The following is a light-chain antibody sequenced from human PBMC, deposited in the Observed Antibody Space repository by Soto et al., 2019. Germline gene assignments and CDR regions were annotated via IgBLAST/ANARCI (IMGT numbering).Light chain of an antibody. CDR3: LHYHSYPRT. CDR1: QSVSSSY. Sequence: EIVLTQSPGTLSLSPGERATLSCRASQSVSSSYLAWYQQKPGRAPRLLIYGASTRATGIPDRFSGSGSGTDFTLTISRLEPEDFATYYCLHYHSYPRTFGRGTKVEIK. CDR2: GAS. V-gene: IGKV3-20*01. J-gene: IGKJ1*01.